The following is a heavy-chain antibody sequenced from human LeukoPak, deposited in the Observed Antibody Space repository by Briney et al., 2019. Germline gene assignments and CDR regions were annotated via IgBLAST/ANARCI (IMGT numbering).Heavy chain of an antibody. CDR3: ARGGYSSSWYVSDAYYFDY. CDR1: GFTVSSNY. J-gene: IGHJ4*02. Sequence: GGSLRLSCAASGFTVSSNYMSWVRLAPGKGLEWVSVIYSGGSTYYADSVKGRFTISRDNSKNTLYLQMNSLRAEDTAVYYCARGGYSSSWYVSDAYYFDYWGQGTLVTVSS. D-gene: IGHD6-13*01. CDR2: IYSGGST. V-gene: IGHV3-53*01.